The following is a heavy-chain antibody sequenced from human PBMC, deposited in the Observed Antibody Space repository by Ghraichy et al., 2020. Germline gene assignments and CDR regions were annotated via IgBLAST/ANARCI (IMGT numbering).Heavy chain of an antibody. V-gene: IGHV3-23*01. CDR2: ISGSGGST. Sequence: GGSLRLSCAASGFTFSSYAMSWVRQAPGKGLEWVPTISGSGGSTYYADSVKGRFTISRDNSKNTLYLQMNSLRAEDTAVYYCAKFTGSGAFYFYGMDVWGQGTTVTVSS. J-gene: IGHJ6*02. CDR1: GFTFSSYA. D-gene: IGHD3-10*01. CDR3: AKFTGSGAFYFYGMDV.